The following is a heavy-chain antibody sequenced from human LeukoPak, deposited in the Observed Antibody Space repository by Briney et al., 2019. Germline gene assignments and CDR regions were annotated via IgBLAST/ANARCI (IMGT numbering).Heavy chain of an antibody. J-gene: IGHJ6*03. CDR3: AKDLARGYMDV. V-gene: IGHV3-64*01. Sequence: GGSLRLSCAASGFTFNTYAMHWVRQAPGKGLEYVSAISSNGGRTYYANSVRGRFTISRDNSKNTLYLQMGSLRAEDMAVYYCAKDLARGYMDVSGKGTTVTVS. CDR2: ISSNGGRT. CDR1: GFTFNTYA. D-gene: IGHD3-10*01.